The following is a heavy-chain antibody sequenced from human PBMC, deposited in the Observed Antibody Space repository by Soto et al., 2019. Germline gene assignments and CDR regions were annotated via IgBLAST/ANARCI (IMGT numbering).Heavy chain of an antibody. V-gene: IGHV1-69*01. CDR1: GGTFSNYG. CDR2: IIPRLGST. D-gene: IGHD3-22*01. CDR3: ARGRYYDSSGYYYESAY. Sequence: QVQLVQSGAEVKMPGSSVKVSCKASGGTFSNYGISWVRQAPGQGLEWMGGIIPRLGSTKSAQSFQGRVTFTADESTSTAYMELSSLRSEDTAVYYCARGRYYDSSGYYYESAYWGQGTLVTVSS. J-gene: IGHJ4*02.